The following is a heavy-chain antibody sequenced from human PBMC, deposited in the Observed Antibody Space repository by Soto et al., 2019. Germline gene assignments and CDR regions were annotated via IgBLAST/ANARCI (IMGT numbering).Heavy chain of an antibody. J-gene: IGHJ4*02. CDR2: LYYGRSA. Sequence: QVQLQESGPGLVKPSETLSLTCAVSGDSISSYYCMWIRQPPGKGLESIGYLYYGRSANYNPSLKSRVPLSVDTSTNQCALTLSSMTAADTAVYYCALRSMAVVPEYWGQGTLVTVSS. CDR1: GDSISSYY. D-gene: IGHD3-22*01. CDR3: ALRSMAVVPEY. V-gene: IGHV4-59*01.